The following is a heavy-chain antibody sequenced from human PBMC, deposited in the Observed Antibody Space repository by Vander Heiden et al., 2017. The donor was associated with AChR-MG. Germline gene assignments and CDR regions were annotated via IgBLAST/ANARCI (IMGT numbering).Heavy chain of an antibody. CDR3: ARDADGWFDP. V-gene: IGHV3-30-3*01. CDR1: GFTFSSYA. J-gene: IGHJ5*02. Sequence: QVQLVESGGGVVQPGRSLRLSCAASGFTFSSYAMHWVRQAPGKGLEWVAVISYDGSKKYYADSVKGRFTISRDNSKNTLYLQMNSLRAEDTAVYYCARDADGWFDPWGQGTLVTVSS. CDR2: ISYDGSKK.